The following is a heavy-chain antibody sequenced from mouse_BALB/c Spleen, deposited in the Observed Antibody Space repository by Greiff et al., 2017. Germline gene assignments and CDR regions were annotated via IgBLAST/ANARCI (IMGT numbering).Heavy chain of an antibody. Sequence: VQLQQSGAELVTPGASVTLSCTASGFTFNDTYMHWVKQSPEQGLEWIGMIDPANGNTKYDPKFQGKATITADTSSNTAYLQLSRLTSEDTTVYYCVRPDGGGQGTTLSVSS. CDR2: IDPANGNT. CDR3: VRPDG. D-gene: IGHD1-2*01. J-gene: IGHJ2*01. CDR1: GFTFNDTY. V-gene: IGHV14-3*02.